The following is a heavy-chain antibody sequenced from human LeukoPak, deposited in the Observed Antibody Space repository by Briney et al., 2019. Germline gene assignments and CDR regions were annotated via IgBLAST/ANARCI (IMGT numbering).Heavy chain of an antibody. J-gene: IGHJ4*02. CDR1: GFTFNNAW. V-gene: IGHV3-15*01. Sequence: GGSLRLSCAASGFTFNNAWMSWVRQTPGKGLEWVGRIKSKTDGGTTDYAAPVKGRFTVSRDDSIDTLYLQMNSLKAEDTAVYYCTTDLEGISGSYMGYWGQGTLVTVSS. CDR2: IKSKTDGGTT. D-gene: IGHD1-26*01. CDR3: TTDLEGISGSYMGY.